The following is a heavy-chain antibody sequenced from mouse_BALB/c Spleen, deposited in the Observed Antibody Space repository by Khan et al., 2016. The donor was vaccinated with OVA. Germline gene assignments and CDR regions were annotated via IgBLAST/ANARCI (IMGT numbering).Heavy chain of an antibody. Sequence: VQLKESGPGLVKPSQSLSLTCTVTGYSITTGYAWNWIRQFPGNKLEWMGYISYSGVTSYTPSLKSRISITRDTSKNQFFLQLNSVTTEDTATYYCARRNYYGYDFDYWGQGTTLTVSS. D-gene: IGHD1-2*01. V-gene: IGHV3-2*02. CDR1: GYSITTGYA. CDR3: ARRNYYGYDFDY. CDR2: ISYSGVT. J-gene: IGHJ2*01.